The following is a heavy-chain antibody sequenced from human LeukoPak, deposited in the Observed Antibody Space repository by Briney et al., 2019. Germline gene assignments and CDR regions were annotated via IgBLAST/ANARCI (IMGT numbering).Heavy chain of an antibody. CDR3: ARLIAAAEAADY. J-gene: IGHJ4*02. V-gene: IGHV1-69*13. CDR1: GGTFSSYA. CDR2: IIPIFGTA. D-gene: IGHD6-13*01. Sequence: SVKVSCKASGGTFSSYAISWVRQAPGQGLEWMGGIIPIFGTANYAQKFQGRVTITADESTSTAYMELSSLRSEDTAVYYCARLIAAAEAADYWGQGTLVTVSS.